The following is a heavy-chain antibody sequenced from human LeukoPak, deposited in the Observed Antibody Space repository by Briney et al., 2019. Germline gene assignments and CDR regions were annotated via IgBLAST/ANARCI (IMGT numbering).Heavy chain of an antibody. CDR3: ARAVLVAGPLDY. CDR2: IYYSGST. CDR1: GGSISSYY. J-gene: IGHJ4*02. Sequence: SETLSLTCTVSGGSISSYYWSWIRQPPGKGLEWIGYIYYSGSTNYNPSLKSRVTISVDTSKNQFSLKLSSVTAADTAVYYCARAVLVAGPLDYWGQGTLLTVSS. D-gene: IGHD6-19*01. V-gene: IGHV4-59*01.